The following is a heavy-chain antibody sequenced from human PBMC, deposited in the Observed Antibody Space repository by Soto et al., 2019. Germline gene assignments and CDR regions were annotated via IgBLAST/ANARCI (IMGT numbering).Heavy chain of an antibody. CDR2: ISYDGSFV. CDR1: GLTFSDYG. D-gene: IGHD1-1*01. Sequence: GGSLRLSCVVSGLTFSDYGFHWVRQAPGKGLDWVAAISYDGSFVYYADSVRGRFTISRDNSRNTLDLQMNTLRHEDTAVYYCAKERGRNRNFAMDVWGQGASLTVSS. V-gene: IGHV3-30*18. CDR3: AKERGRNRNFAMDV. J-gene: IGHJ6*02.